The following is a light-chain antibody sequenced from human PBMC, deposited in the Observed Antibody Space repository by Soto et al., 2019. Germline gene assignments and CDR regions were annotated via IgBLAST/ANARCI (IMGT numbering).Light chain of an antibody. CDR3: SSWDDSMNGEV. J-gene: IGLJ1*01. CDR1: SSNIGSNT. V-gene: IGLV1-44*01. Sequence: QSVLTQPPSASGTPGQRVTISCSGSSSNIGSNTVNWYQQLPGTAPKLLIYSNHQRPSGVPDRVSCSKSGTSDSLAISGLQSEAEADYYCSSWDDSMNGEVFGTGTKVTVL. CDR2: SNH.